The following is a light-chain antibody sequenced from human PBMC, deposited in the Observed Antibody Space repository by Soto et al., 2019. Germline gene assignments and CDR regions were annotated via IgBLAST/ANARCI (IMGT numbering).Light chain of an antibody. CDR3: QQYGNSPRT. V-gene: IGKV3-20*01. Sequence: EIVLTQSPDTLSLSPGERATLSCRAVQSVSSYLAWYQQKPGQAPRLLISGASNRATDIPDRFSGSGSGTDFTLVISRVGPEDSAVYYCQQYGNSPRTFGQGTKVEIK. J-gene: IGKJ1*01. CDR1: QSVSSY. CDR2: GAS.